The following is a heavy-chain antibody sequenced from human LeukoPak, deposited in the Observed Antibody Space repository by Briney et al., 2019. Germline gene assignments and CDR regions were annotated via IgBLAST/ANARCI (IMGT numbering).Heavy chain of an antibody. Sequence: SETLSLTCTVSGGSISSGDYYWSWIRQPPGKGLEWIAYIYYSGSTYYNPSLKSRVTISVDTSKNQFSLKLSSVTAADTAVYYCARVRRSTSCYWFDPWGQGTLVTVSS. D-gene: IGHD2-2*01. CDR1: GGSISSGDYY. CDR3: ARVRRSTSCYWFDP. V-gene: IGHV4-30-4*08. CDR2: IYYSGST. J-gene: IGHJ5*02.